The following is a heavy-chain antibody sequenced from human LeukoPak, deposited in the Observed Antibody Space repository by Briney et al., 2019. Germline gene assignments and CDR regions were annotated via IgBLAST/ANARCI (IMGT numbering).Heavy chain of an antibody. CDR2: ISYDGSNK. CDR3: ARTRGAGTPFDY. Sequence: PGGSLRLSCAASGFTFSSYAMHWVRQAPGKGLEWVAVISYDGSNKYYADSVKGRFTISRDNSKNTLYLQMNSLRAEDTAVYYCARTRGAGTPFDYWGQGTLVTVSS. CDR1: GFTFSSYA. J-gene: IGHJ4*02. V-gene: IGHV3-30*04. D-gene: IGHD6-19*01.